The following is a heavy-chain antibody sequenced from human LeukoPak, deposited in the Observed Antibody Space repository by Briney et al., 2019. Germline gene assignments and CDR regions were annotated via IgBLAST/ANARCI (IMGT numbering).Heavy chain of an antibody. CDR1: GFTFSSYG. V-gene: IGHV3-30*03. J-gene: IGHJ4*02. Sequence: PGRSLRLSCAASGFTFSSYGMHWVRQAPGKGLEWVAVISYDGSNKYYADSVKGRFTISRDNAKNSLYLQMNSLRAEDTAVYYCATRRGYWGQGTLVTVSS. CDR3: ATRRGY. CDR2: ISYDGSNK. D-gene: IGHD3-10*01.